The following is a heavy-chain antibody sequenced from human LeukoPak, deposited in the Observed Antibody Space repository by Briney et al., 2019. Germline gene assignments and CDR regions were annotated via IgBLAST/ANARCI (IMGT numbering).Heavy chain of an antibody. V-gene: IGHV3-23*01. J-gene: IGHJ4*02. CDR3: AKWPEGAMDYFDY. D-gene: IGHD3-16*01. CDR1: GLTLKTYW. Sequence: GGSLRLSCAASGLTLKTYWMSWVRQAPVKGLEWVSAISGDGTRTYYADSVKGRFTISRDNSKNTLYLEMSSLRVEDTAIYYCAKWPEGAMDYFDYWGQGTLVTVSS. CDR2: ISGDGTRT.